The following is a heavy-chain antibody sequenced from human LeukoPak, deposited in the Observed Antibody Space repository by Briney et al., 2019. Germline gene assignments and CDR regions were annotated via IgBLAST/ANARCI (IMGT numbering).Heavy chain of an antibody. V-gene: IGHV4-59*01. J-gene: IGHJ4*02. CDR2: IYYSGGT. Sequence: SETLSLTCTVSGGSINYYYWMWIRQPPGKGLEWIGYIYYSGGTHYNPSLKSRVTMLVDTPKNQFSLKLTAVTAADTAVYYCARYTGGLYWGQGTLVTVSS. CDR1: GGSINYYY. D-gene: IGHD1-1*01. CDR3: ARYTGGLY.